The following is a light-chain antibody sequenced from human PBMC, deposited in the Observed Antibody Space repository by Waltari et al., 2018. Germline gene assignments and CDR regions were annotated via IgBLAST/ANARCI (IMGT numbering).Light chain of an antibody. CDR3: AAWDKSLSGPV. CDR1: SPAIGSAT. J-gene: IGLJ3*02. V-gene: IGLV1-44*01. CDR2: GND. Sequence: QSALTRPPSVSGTPGQRVTISCSTTSPAIGSATVNWYQHLPGTAPNLLIFGNDQRPSGVPDRFSGSKSGTSASLAIRGLQSEDEADYYCAAWDKSLSGPVFGGGTKLTVL.